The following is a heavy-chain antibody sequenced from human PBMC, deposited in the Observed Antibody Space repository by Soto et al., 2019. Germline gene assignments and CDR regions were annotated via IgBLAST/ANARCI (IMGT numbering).Heavy chain of an antibody. D-gene: IGHD6-13*01. CDR1: GFTFSHYG. CDR2: IQNHGNSK. J-gene: IGHJ6*04. CDR3: AREDGRQQVGELVV. Sequence: QVQLVESGGGVVQSGTSLRLSCASSGFTFSHYGMHWVRQAPGKGLEWVALIQNHGNSKYYADSVKGRFTGSRDNFKDTLYLQMDSLRAEDTAVYYCAREDGRQQVGELVVWGKGTTVTVSS. V-gene: IGHV3-33*05.